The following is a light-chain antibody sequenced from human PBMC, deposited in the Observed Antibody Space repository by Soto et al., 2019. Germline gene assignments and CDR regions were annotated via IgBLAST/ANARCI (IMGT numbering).Light chain of an antibody. J-gene: IGKJ5*01. CDR1: QGIGDR. CDR2: FAS. V-gene: IGKV1-12*01. Sequence: DIQMTQSPSSVSASVGDRVTLTCRASQGIGDRLAWYQQKPGKVPQLLIYFASTLGSGVPSRFSGSGSGTDFILTINTLQADDFATYYCQHADSFPLITLGQGTRLEIK. CDR3: QHADSFPLIT.